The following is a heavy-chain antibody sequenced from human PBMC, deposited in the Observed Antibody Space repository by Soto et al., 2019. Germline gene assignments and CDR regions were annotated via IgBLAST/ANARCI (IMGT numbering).Heavy chain of an antibody. V-gene: IGHV3-30*03. CDR1: GFIFSTYG. D-gene: IGHD2-15*01. Sequence: QVRLVESGGGVVQPGRSLRLSCAASGFIFSTYGMHWVRQAPGKGLQWVAVVSDDGYTTYYAESVKGRFTVPRDSSKNTLYLQMSNLRIEDTAVYYCAREGHHVVAADAYSFDYWGQGTLVTVSS. CDR3: AREGHHVVAADAYSFDY. CDR2: VSDDGYTT. J-gene: IGHJ4*02.